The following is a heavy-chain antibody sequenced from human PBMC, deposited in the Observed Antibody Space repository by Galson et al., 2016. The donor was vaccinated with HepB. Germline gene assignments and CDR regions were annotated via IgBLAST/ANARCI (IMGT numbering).Heavy chain of an antibody. D-gene: IGHD1-26*01. V-gene: IGHV3-48*02. Sequence: SLRLSSAASGFTFSGSTMNWVRQAPGKGLEWVSYIDYWSSTIYYADSVKGRFTISRDNAMNSLYLQMNTLRDEDTAVYYCARLSTYRYPSVDYWGQGTLVTVSS. CDR3: ARLSTYRYPSVDY. CDR1: GFTFSGST. CDR2: IDYWSSTI. J-gene: IGHJ4*02.